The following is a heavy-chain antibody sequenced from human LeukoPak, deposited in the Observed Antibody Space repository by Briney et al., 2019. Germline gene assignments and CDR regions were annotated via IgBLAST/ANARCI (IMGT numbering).Heavy chain of an antibody. CDR3: ARGNAARRSAMAMYHFDY. CDR2: IHYSGNT. CDR1: GGSITSDY. V-gene: IGHV4-59*08. D-gene: IGHD5-18*01. J-gene: IGHJ4*02. Sequence: SETLSLTCTVSGGSITSDYWSWIRQPPGKGLEWIGYIHYSGNTKYNPSLESRVTMSVGTSKNQFSLKVSSVTAADTAVYYCARGNAARRSAMAMYHFDYWGQGILVTVSS.